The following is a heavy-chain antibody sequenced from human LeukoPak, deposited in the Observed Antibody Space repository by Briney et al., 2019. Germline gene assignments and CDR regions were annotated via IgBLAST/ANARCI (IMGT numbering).Heavy chain of an antibody. CDR3: AREGYYDSSGYLGVFDY. D-gene: IGHD3-22*01. Sequence: GGSLRLSCAASGFTFDDYTMHWVRQAPGKGLEWVAVISYDGSNKYYADSVKGRFTISRDNAKNSLYLQMNSLRAEDTAVYYCAREGYYDSSGYLGVFDYWGQGTLVTVSS. CDR1: GFTFDDYT. V-gene: IGHV3-30*03. J-gene: IGHJ4*02. CDR2: ISYDGSNK.